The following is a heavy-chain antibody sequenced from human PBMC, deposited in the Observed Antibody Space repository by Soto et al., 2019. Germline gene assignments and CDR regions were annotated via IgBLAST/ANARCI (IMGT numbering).Heavy chain of an antibody. V-gene: IGHV3-33*01. CDR3: ARETYYYVSSGYSGWFDP. J-gene: IGHJ5*02. Sequence: QVQLVESGGGVVQPGRSLRLSCAASGFTFSSYGMHWVRQAPGKGLEWVAVIWYDGSNKYYADSVKGRFTISRDNSKNPLYLQMNSLRAEDTAVYYCARETYYYVSSGYSGWFDPWGQGTLVTVSS. D-gene: IGHD3-22*01. CDR1: GFTFSSYG. CDR2: IWYDGSNK.